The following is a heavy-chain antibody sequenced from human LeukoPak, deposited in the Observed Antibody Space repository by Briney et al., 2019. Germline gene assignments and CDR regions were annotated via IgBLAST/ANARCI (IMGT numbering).Heavy chain of an antibody. V-gene: IGHV1-24*01. D-gene: IGHD3-22*01. CDR3: ATLTYYYDSSGYYFDY. Sequence: ASVKVSCKVSGYTLTELSMHWVRQAPGKGLEWMGGFDPEDGETIYAQKFQGRVTMTEDTSTDTAYMELSSLRSEDTAAYYCATLTYYYDSSGYYFDYWGQGTLVTVSS. CDR2: FDPEDGET. CDR1: GYTLTELS. J-gene: IGHJ4*02.